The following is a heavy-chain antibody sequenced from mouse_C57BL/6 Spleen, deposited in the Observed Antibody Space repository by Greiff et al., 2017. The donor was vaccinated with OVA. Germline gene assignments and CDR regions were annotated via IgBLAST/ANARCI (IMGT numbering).Heavy chain of an antibody. Sequence: EVKLVESGPGLVKPSPSLSLTCSVTGYSITSGYYWNWIRQFPGNKLEWMGYISYDGSNNYNPSLKNRISITRDTSKNQLFLKLNSVTTEDTATYYCARPGSSYGYFDYWGQGTTLTVSS. CDR3: ARPGSSYGYFDY. CDR1: GYSITSGYY. CDR2: ISYDGSN. J-gene: IGHJ2*01. V-gene: IGHV3-6*01. D-gene: IGHD1-1*01.